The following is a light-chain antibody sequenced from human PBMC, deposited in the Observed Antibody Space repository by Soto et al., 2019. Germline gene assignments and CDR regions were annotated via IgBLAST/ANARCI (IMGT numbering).Light chain of an antibody. CDR3: QYYYDYCWT. V-gene: IGKV1-5*03. CDR2: KTS. J-gene: IGKJ1*01. CDR1: TSISSW. Sequence: DIQLTQSPSTLSASVGDRVTITCRASTSISSWLAWYQKKPGKAPNLLIYKTSNLESGVPSRFSGSGSGTEFTLTICSLQPDDFATAYCQYYYDYCWTFGKGTKVEIK.